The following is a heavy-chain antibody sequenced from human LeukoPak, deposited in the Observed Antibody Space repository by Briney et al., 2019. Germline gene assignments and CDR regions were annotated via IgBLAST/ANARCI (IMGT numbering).Heavy chain of an antibody. Sequence: ASVKVSCKASGYTFTSYGISWVRQAPGQGLEWMGWISAYNGNTNYAQKLQGRVTMTTDTSTSTAYMELRSLRSDDTAVYYCARSSRLSIVGATTPFRYWGQGTLVTVSS. CDR3: ARSSRLSIVGATTPFRY. V-gene: IGHV1-18*01. CDR2: ISAYNGNT. D-gene: IGHD1-26*01. J-gene: IGHJ4*02. CDR1: GYTFTSYG.